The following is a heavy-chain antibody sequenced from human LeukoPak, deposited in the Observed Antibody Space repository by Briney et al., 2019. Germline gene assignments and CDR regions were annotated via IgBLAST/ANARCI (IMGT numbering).Heavy chain of an antibody. CDR1: GYTFTSYY. CDR3: ARQAPPYDSSGYFDY. J-gene: IGHJ4*02. Sequence: GASVKVSCKASGYTFTSYYMHWVRQAPGQGLEWMGIINPSGGSTSYAQKFQGRVTMTRDTSTSTVYMELSSLRSDDTAVYYCARQAPPYDSSGYFDYWGQGTLVTVSS. D-gene: IGHD3-22*01. V-gene: IGHV1-46*01. CDR2: INPSGGST.